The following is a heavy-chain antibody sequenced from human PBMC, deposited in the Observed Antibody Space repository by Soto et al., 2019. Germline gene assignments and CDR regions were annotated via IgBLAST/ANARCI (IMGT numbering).Heavy chain of an antibody. J-gene: IGHJ6*02. CDR3: ASPGDILTGSDSVGFGMDV. CDR1: GFTFNTYT. Sequence: EVQLVESGGGLVKPGGSLRLSCVASGFTFNTYTMNWVRQAPGQGLEWVSSISSSSRYIYYADSLKGRFIISRDNAKNSLYLQMNSLRAEDTAVYYCASPGDILTGSDSVGFGMDVWGQGTTVTVSS. D-gene: IGHD3-9*01. CDR2: ISSSSRYI. V-gene: IGHV3-21*01.